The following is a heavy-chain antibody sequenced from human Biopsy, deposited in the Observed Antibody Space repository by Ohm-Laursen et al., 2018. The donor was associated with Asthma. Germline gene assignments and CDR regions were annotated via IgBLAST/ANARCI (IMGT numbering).Heavy chain of an antibody. CDR1: GGTFSNFA. V-gene: IGHV1-69*01. D-gene: IGHD3-3*02. J-gene: IGHJ6*02. CDR2: IMTVFGTT. Sequence: GSSVKVSCKAPGGTFSNFAISWVRQAPGQGLEWLGVIMTVFGTTNYAQKFQGRVTITADESTSTAYMEVTSLRSEDTAIYYFARPSPNRDILYYYYHMDVWGQGTTVIVSS. CDR3: ARPSPNRDILYYYYHMDV.